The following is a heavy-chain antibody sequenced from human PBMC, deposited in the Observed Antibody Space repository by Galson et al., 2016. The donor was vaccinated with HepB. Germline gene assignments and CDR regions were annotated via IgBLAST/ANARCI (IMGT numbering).Heavy chain of an antibody. D-gene: IGHD5-24*01. V-gene: IGHV1-8*02. CDR2: MNPNSGNT. Sequence: SVKVSCKASGYTFTGYYMHWLRQATGQGLEWMGWMNPNSGNTGYAQKFQGRVTMTRNASVRTAYMELSSLRSEDTAVYYCARGWMGRWVHIFNYWGQGSLVTVSS. J-gene: IGHJ4*02. CDR1: GYTFTGYY. CDR3: ARGWMGRWVHIFNY.